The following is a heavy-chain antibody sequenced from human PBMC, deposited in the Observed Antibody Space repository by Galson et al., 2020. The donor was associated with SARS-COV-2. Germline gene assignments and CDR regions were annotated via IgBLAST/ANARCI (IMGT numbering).Heavy chain of an antibody. CDR2: ISSSGSYR. CDR1: GFSFSDYH. D-gene: IGHD3-22*01. CDR3: AREEWRYHDESSGYHFDS. Sequence: GESLKISCVASGFSFSDYHMNWIRQAPGKGLEWVSYISSSGSYRNHADSVKGRFTVSRDNAKNPLYLQMDSLRVEDTAVYYCAREEWRYHDESSGYHFDSWGQGMLVTVSS. J-gene: IGHJ4*02. V-gene: IGHV3-11*06.